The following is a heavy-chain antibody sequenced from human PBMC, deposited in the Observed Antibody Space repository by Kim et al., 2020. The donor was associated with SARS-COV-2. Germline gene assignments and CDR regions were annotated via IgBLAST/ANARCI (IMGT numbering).Heavy chain of an antibody. CDR3: ATGITLVRGVVMRDY. Sequence: GGSLRLSCAASGLNLGNYWMHWVRQPPGKGLVWVSRIDADSTAPSYADSVKGRFTISRDNDKNKVYLQMDNLKVDDTAVYYCATGITLVRGVVMRDYWGQGILVTVSS. CDR2: IDADSTAP. J-gene: IGHJ4*02. V-gene: IGHV3-74*03. CDR1: GLNLGNYW. D-gene: IGHD3-10*01.